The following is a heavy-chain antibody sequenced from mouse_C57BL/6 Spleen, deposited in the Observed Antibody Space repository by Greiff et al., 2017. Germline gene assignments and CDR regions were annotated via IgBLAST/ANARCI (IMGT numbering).Heavy chain of an antibody. CDR3: GRGYYGSSYYYCDV. D-gene: IGHD1-1*01. Sequence: QVQLQQSGAELVQPGASVKISCKASGYAFSSYWMNWVKQRPGKGLEWIGQIYPGDGDTNYNGQFKGKATLTADKYSSTAYMQLSSLTSEDYAVNFCGRGYYGSSYYYCDVWGTGTTVTVSS. V-gene: IGHV1-80*01. CDR2: IYPGDGDT. J-gene: IGHJ1*03. CDR1: GYAFSSYW.